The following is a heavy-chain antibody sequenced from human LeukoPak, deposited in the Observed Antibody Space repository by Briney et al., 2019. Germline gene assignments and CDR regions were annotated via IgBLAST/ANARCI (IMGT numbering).Heavy chain of an antibody. Sequence: SETLSLTCTVSGYSISSGYYWGWIRQPPGKGLEWIGSIYHSGSTYYNPSLKSRVTISVDTSKNQFSLKLSSVTAADTAVYYCARAQWLVDNWFDPWGQGTLVTVSS. J-gene: IGHJ5*02. V-gene: IGHV4-38-2*02. CDR2: IYHSGST. D-gene: IGHD6-19*01. CDR1: GYSISSGYY. CDR3: ARAQWLVDNWFDP.